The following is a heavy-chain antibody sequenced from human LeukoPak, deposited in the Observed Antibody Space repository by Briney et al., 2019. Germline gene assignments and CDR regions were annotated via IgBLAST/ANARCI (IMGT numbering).Heavy chain of an antibody. Sequence: SETLSLTCTVSGYSISSGCYWDWIRQPPGKGLEWIGNIYHDGSTYYNPSLKSRVTMSVDTSKNQFSLTVSSVTAADTAIYYCARSGASSSGWPFDFWGQGTLVTVPS. J-gene: IGHJ4*02. CDR1: GYSISSGCY. CDR3: ARSGASSSGWPFDF. V-gene: IGHV4-38-2*02. CDR2: IYHDGST. D-gene: IGHD6-19*01.